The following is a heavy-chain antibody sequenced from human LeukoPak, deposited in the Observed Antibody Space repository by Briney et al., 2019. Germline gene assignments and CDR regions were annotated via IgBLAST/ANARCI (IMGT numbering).Heavy chain of an antibody. CDR2: INHSGST. CDR1: GGSFSGYY. V-gene: IGHV4-34*01. J-gene: IGHJ3*01. Sequence: SETLSLTCAVYGGSFSGYYWSWIRQPPGKGLEWIGEINHSGSTNYNPSRKSRVTISVDTSKNQFSLKLSSVTAADTAVYYCARGRLLWFGANALDVWGQGTMVTVSS. D-gene: IGHD3-10*01. CDR3: ARGRLLWFGANALDV.